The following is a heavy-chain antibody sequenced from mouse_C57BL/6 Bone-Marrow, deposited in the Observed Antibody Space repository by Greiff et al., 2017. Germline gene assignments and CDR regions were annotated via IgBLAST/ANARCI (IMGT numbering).Heavy chain of an antibody. CDR2: INPGSGGT. CDR3: ATTTVYYFDY. J-gene: IGHJ2*01. V-gene: IGHV1-54*01. Sequence: VQLQQSGAELVRPGTSVKVSCKASGYAFTNYLIEWVKQRPGPGLEWIGVINPGSGGTNYNEKFKGKATLTADKSSSTAYMQLSSLTSEDSAVYFCATTTVYYFDYWGQGTTLTVSS. D-gene: IGHD1-1*01. CDR1: GYAFTNYL.